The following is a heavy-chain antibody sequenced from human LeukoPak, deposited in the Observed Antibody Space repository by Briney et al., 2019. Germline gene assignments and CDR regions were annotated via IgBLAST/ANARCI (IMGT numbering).Heavy chain of an antibody. J-gene: IGHJ4*02. CDR1: GGSISSSSHY. V-gene: IGHV4-39*01. CDR2: VYHSGST. Sequence: SETLSLTCTVSGGSISSSSHYWGWIRQPPGKGLEWIGTVYHSGSTYYNPSLKSRVTISVGTSKNQFSLNLISVTAADTAVYYCARGPKHYDILTGIDCWGQGTLVTVSS. CDR3: ARGPKHYDILTGIDC. D-gene: IGHD3-9*01.